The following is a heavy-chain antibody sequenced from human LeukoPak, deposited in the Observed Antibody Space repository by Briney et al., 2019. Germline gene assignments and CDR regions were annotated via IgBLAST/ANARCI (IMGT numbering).Heavy chain of an antibody. CDR3: ARDGIVGAAR. D-gene: IGHD1-26*01. CDR1: GGSFSGYY. V-gene: IGHV4-34*01. J-gene: IGHJ4*02. CDR2: INHSGST. Sequence: PSETLSLTCAVYGGSFSGYYWSWIRQPPGKGLEWIGEINHSGSTNYNPSLKSRVTISVDTSKNQFSLKLSSVTAADTAVYYCARDGIVGAARWGQGTLVTVSS.